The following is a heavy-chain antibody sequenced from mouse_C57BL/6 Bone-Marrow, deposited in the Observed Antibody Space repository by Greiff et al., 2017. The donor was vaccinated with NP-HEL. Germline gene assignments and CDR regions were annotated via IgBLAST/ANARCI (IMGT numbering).Heavy chain of an antibody. J-gene: IGHJ2*01. Sequence: EVLLVEPGAGLVKPGGSLKLSCAASGFTFSSYAMSWVRQTPEKRLEWVAYISSGGDYIYYADPVKGRFTIPRDNARNTLYLQMSSLKSEDTAMYYCTRVIYYGNYGVYYFDYWGQGTTLTVSS. CDR3: TRVIYYGNYGVYYFDY. CDR1: GFTFSSYA. CDR2: ISSGGDYI. V-gene: IGHV5-9-1*02. D-gene: IGHD2-1*01.